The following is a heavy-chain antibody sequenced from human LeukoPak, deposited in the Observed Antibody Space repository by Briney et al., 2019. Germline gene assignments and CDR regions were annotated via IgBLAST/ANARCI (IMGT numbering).Heavy chain of an antibody. CDR1: GFTFSSYG. CDR2: ISYDGSNK. CDR3: AKVAGCSSTSCYYFDY. D-gene: IGHD2-2*01. J-gene: IGHJ4*02. V-gene: IGHV3-30*18. Sequence: PGGSLRLSCAASGFTFSSYGMHWVRQAPGKGLEWVAVISYDGSNKYYADSVKGRFTISRDNSKNTLYLQMNSLRAEDTAVYYCAKVAGCSSTSCYYFDYWGQGTLVTVSS.